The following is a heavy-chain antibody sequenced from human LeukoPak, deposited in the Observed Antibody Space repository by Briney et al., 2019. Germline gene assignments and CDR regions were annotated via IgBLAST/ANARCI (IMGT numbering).Heavy chain of an antibody. CDR3: AAPFYDSSGYPPGYY. CDR2: IYSGGST. Sequence: GGSLRLSCAASGFTVSSNYMSWVRQAPGKGLEWVSVIYSGGSTYYADSVKGRFTISRDNSKNTLYLQMNSLRAEDTAVYYCAAPFYDSSGYPPGYYWGQGTLVTVSS. CDR1: GFTVSSNY. V-gene: IGHV3-53*01. J-gene: IGHJ4*02. D-gene: IGHD3-22*01.